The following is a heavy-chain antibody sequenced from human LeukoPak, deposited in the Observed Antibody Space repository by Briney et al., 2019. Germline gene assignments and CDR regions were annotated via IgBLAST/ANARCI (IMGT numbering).Heavy chain of an antibody. J-gene: IGHJ4*02. CDR2: IWFDGSKR. D-gene: IGHD3-10*01. Sequence: QPGRSLRLSCAASTFTFSSYGMHWVRQAPGKGLEWVAIIWFDGSKRYYADSVKGRFTISRDNSKNTLYLQINSLRAEDTAVYYCARDRGLGSYEGYYFDYWGQGTLVTVSS. CDR3: ARDRGLGSYEGYYFDY. CDR1: TFTFSSYG. V-gene: IGHV3-33*01.